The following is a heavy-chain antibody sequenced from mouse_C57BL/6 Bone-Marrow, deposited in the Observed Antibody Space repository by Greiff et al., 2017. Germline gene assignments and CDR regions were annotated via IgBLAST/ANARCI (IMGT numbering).Heavy chain of an antibody. J-gene: IGHJ4*01. Sequence: QVQLQQSGPELVKPGASVKISCKASGYAFSSSWMNWVKQRPGKGLEWIGRIYPGDGDTNYNGKFKGKATLTADKSSSTAYMQLSSLTSEDSAVYFCARHSYYYAMDYWGQGTSGTVSS. CDR3: ARHSYYYAMDY. CDR1: GYAFSSSW. V-gene: IGHV1-82*01. CDR2: IYPGDGDT.